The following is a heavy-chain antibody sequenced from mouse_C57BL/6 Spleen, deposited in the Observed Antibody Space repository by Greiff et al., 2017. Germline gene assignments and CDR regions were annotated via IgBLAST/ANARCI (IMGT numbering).Heavy chain of an antibody. Sequence: EVQVVESGPELVKPGASVKISCKASGYSFTGYYMNWVKQSPEKSLEWIGEINPSTGGTTYNPKFKAKATLTVDKSSSTAYMQLKSLTSADSAVYYCAYGSSGWFAYWGQGTLVTVSS. V-gene: IGHV1-42*01. J-gene: IGHJ3*01. CDR3: AYGSSGWFAY. CDR2: INPSTGGT. D-gene: IGHD1-1*01. CDR1: GYSFTGYY.